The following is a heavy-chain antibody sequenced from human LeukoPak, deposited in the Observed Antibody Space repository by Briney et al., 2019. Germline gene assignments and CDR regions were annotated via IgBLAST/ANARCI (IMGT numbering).Heavy chain of an antibody. CDR2: IYSGGGT. CDR3: ARGFRSVTTWGYFDY. J-gene: IGHJ4*02. D-gene: IGHD4-17*01. V-gene: IGHV3-66*01. CDR1: GFTVSTNY. Sequence: GGSLRLSCAASGFTVSTNYMSWVRQTPGKGLEWVSLIYSGGGTYYADSVKGRFTISRDNSRNTLSLQMNSLRVDDTAVYYCARGFRSVTTWGYFDYWGQGALVTVSS.